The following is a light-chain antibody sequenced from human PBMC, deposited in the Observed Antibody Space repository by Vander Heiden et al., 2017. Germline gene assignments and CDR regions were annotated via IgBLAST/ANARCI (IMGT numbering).Light chain of an antibody. Sequence: SYVLTQPPPVSVAPGQKASITCGGNNIGIKSVHWYQQEPGQAPVLVVYDDNDRPSGIPERFSGSNSGNTATLTISRVEAGDEADYYCQVWDSSSNHVVFGGGTKLTVL. J-gene: IGLJ2*01. CDR3: QVWDSSSNHVV. V-gene: IGLV3-21*02. CDR1: NIGIKS. CDR2: DDN.